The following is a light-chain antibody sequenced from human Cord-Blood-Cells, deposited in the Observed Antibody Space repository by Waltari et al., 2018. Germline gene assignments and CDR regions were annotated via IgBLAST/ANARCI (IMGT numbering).Light chain of an antibody. CDR1: QSISSF. V-gene: IGKV1-39*01. CDR2: AAS. CDR3: QQSYTTPLT. Sequence: DIQMTKSPSSLSASVGDRVTITCRASQSISSFLNWYQQKPSKAPKLLIYAASSLKSGVPSRFSGSGAGTDFTLTISSLQPEDFATYYCQQSYTTPLTFGQGTKVEIK. J-gene: IGKJ1*01.